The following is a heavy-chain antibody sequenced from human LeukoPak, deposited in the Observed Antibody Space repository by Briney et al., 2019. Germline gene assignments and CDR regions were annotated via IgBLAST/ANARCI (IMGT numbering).Heavy chain of an antibody. V-gene: IGHV1-2*06. J-gene: IGHJ4*02. Sequence: RASVKVSCKASGYTFTGYYMHWVRQAPGQGLEWMGRINPNSGGTNYAQKFQGRVTMTRDTSISAACMELSRLRSDDTAVYYCARDLARGTEMIITTLFDYWGQGTLVTVSS. D-gene: IGHD3-22*01. CDR3: ARDLARGTEMIITTLFDY. CDR2: INPNSGGT. CDR1: GYTFTGYY.